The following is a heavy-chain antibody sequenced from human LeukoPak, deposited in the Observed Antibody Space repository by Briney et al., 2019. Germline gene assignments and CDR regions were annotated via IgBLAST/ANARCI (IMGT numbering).Heavy chain of an antibody. J-gene: IGHJ3*02. CDR3: ARALKPFYYDFWSGAFDI. Sequence: PSETLSLTCTVSGGSIRSYYWSWIRQPPGKGLEWIGYIYYSGSTNYNPSLKSRVTISVDTSKNQFSLKLSSVTAADTAVYYCARALKPFYYDFWSGAFDIWGQGTMVTVSS. V-gene: IGHV4-59*01. CDR1: GGSIRSYY. CDR2: IYYSGST. D-gene: IGHD3-3*01.